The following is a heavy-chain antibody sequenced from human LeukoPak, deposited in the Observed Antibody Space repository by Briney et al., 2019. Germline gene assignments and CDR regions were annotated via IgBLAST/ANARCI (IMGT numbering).Heavy chain of an antibody. CDR1: GFIFSDYN. Sequence: GGSLRLSCAASGFIFSDYNMNWVRQAPGKGLEWVSSISTSSSYINYADSVRGRFTISRDNAKNSLYLQMNSLRAEDTAVYYCARDRATALTNWFDPWGQGTLVTVSS. J-gene: IGHJ5*02. D-gene: IGHD5-24*01. CDR2: ISTSSSYI. CDR3: ARDRATALTNWFDP. V-gene: IGHV3-21*01.